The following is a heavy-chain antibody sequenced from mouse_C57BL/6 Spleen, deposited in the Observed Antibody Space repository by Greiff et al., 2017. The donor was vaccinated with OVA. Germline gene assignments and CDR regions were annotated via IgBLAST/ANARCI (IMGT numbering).Heavy chain of an antibody. V-gene: IGHV1-54*01. CDR1: GYAFTNYL. D-gene: IGHD2-1*01. CDR3: ASGGNYDLFAY. J-gene: IGHJ3*01. Sequence: VQLQQSGAELVRPGTSVKVSCKASGYAFTNYLIEWVKQRPGQGLEWIGVINPGSGGTNYNEKFKGKATLTADKSSSTAYMQLSSLTSEDSAVYFCASGGNYDLFAYWGQGTLVTVSA. CDR2: INPGSGGT.